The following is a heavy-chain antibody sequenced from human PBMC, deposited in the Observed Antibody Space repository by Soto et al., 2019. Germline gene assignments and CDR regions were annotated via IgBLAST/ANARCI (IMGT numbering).Heavy chain of an antibody. CDR3: ARVVRHFDTPYGMDV. CDR1: GFTFSNYA. V-gene: IGHV3-23*01. Sequence: EVQLLESGEGLVQPGWSLKLSCAASGFTFSNYAMSWVRQAPGKGLEWVSGSGGSGSNTYYADSVKGRFTISRDNSKNTLFLQMNNLRAEDTAEYYCARVVRHFDTPYGMDVWGQGTTVTVSS. J-gene: IGHJ6*02. D-gene: IGHD3-9*01. CDR2: SGGSGSNT.